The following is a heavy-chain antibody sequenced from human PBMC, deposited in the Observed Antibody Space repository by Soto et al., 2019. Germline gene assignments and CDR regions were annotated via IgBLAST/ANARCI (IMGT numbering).Heavy chain of an antibody. D-gene: IGHD3-3*01. J-gene: IGHJ4*02. CDR3: AITAGRDDFWSGYPTSY. CDR2: ISSSSSYI. Sequence: PGGSLRLSCAASGFTFSSYSMNWVRQAPGKGLEWVSSISSSSSYIYCADSVKGRFTISRDNAKNSLYLQMNSLRAEDTAVYYCAITAGRDDFWSGYPTSYWGQGTLVTVSS. V-gene: IGHV3-21*01. CDR1: GFTFSSYS.